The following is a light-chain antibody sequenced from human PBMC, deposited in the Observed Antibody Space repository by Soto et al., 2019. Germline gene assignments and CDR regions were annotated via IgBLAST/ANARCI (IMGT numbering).Light chain of an antibody. CDR3: ATWDNTLSVEV. CDR1: NSNIGRNY. V-gene: IGLV1-51*02. CDR2: GNN. Sequence: QSVFTQPPSVSAAPGQKVTISCFGSNSNIGRNYVSWYQQLPGTAPKLLIYGNNNRHSGITDRISGSKSGTSATLGITGLQPGDEADYYCATWDNTLSVEVFGGGTKVTVL. J-gene: IGLJ3*02.